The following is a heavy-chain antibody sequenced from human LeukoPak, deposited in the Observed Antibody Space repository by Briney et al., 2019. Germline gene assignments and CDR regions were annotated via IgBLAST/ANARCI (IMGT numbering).Heavy chain of an antibody. J-gene: IGHJ4*02. CDR3: ARALLDYGDYLGY. Sequence: ASVKVSCKASGYTFTGYYMHWVRQAPGQGLEWMGWISAYNGNTNYAQKLQGRVTMTTDTSTSTAYMELRSLRSDDTAVYYCARALLDYGDYLGYWGQGTLVTVSS. V-gene: IGHV1-18*04. CDR2: ISAYNGNT. CDR1: GYTFTGYY. D-gene: IGHD4-17*01.